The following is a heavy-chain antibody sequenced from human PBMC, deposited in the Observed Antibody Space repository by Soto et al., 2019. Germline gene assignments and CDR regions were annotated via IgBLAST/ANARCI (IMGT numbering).Heavy chain of an antibody. J-gene: IGHJ6*02. CDR2: IYYSGST. CDR1: GGSISSGGYY. CDR3: ARIGIRWKYGMDV. D-gene: IGHD4-17*01. V-gene: IGHV4-31*03. Sequence: QVQLQESGPGLVKPSQTLSLTCTVSGGSISSGGYYWSWIRQHPGKGLEWIGYIYYSGSTYYNPSLKSRFTISVDTSKNQFSLKLSSVTAADTAVYYCARIGIRWKYGMDVWGQGTTVTVSS.